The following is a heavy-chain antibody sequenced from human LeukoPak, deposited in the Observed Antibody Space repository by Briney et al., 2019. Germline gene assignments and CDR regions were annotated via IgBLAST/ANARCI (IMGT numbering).Heavy chain of an antibody. V-gene: IGHV4-38-2*02. Sequence: NPSETLSLTCTVSGYSISSGYYWGWIRQPPGKGLEWIATIDYSGSTYYNPSLKSQVTISVETSRNQFSLKLSSVTAADTAVYYCARNLRYNWNDVNWFDPWGQGTLVTVSS. D-gene: IGHD1-20*01. CDR3: ARNLRYNWNDVNWFDP. J-gene: IGHJ5*02. CDR1: GYSISSGYY. CDR2: IDYSGST.